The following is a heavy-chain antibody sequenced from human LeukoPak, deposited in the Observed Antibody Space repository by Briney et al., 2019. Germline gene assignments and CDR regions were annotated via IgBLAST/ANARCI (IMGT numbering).Heavy chain of an antibody. CDR3: TRDQGIVVVPAAAQYYFDY. J-gene: IGHJ4*02. CDR2: IRSKAYGGTT. CDR1: GLTFGDYA. V-gene: IGHV3-49*04. D-gene: IGHD2-2*01. Sequence: GGSLRHPCTASGLTFGDYAMSWVRQAPGKGLEWVGFIRSKAYGGTTEYAASVKGRFTISRDDSKSIAYLQMNSLKTEDTAVYYCTRDQGIVVVPAAAQYYFDYWGQGTLVTVSS.